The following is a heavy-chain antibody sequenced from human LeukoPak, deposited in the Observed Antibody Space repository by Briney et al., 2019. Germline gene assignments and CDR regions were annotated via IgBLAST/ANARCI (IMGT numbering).Heavy chain of an antibody. J-gene: IGHJ6*02. CDR3: ATVGCSYLLYYYYYGMDV. CDR1: GYTLTELS. V-gene: IGHV1-24*01. D-gene: IGHD5-18*01. CDR2: FDPEDGET. Sequence: ASVKVSCKVSGYTLTELSMHWVRQAPGKGLEWMGGFDPEDGETIYAQKFQGRVTMTEDTSTDTAYMELSSLRSEDTAVYYCATVGCSYLLYYYYYGMDVWGQGTTVTVSS.